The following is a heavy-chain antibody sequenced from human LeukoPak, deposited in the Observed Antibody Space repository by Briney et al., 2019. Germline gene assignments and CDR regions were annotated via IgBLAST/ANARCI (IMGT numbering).Heavy chain of an antibody. CDR3: ARTSAAGGLGTFDI. J-gene: IGHJ3*02. CDR2: IYYSGST. CDR1: GGSISSYY. V-gene: IGHV4-59*01. D-gene: IGHD6-13*01. Sequence: SETLSLTCTVSGGSISSYYWSWIRQPPGKGLEWIGYIYYSGSTNYNPSLKSRVTISVDTSKNQFSLKLSSVTAADTAVYYCARTSAAGGLGTFDIWGQGTMVTVSS.